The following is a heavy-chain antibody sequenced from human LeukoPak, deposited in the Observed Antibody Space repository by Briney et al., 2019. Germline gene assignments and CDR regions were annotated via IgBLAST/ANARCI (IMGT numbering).Heavy chain of an antibody. CDR1: GYSFTGYY. D-gene: IGHD2-21*01. CDR2: INPNSGGT. Sequence: ASVKVSCKTSGYSFTGYYMHWVRQAPGQGLEWMGWINPNSGGTSAAQKFQGRVTMTRDTSITTVYMEVSWLTSDDTAIYYCARADRLHGGPYLIGPWGQGALVTVSS. CDR3: ARADRLHGGPYLIGP. V-gene: IGHV1-2*02. J-gene: IGHJ5*02.